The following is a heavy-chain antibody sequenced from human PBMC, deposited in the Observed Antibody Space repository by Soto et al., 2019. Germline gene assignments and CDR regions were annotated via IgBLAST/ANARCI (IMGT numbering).Heavy chain of an antibody. D-gene: IGHD3-10*01. J-gene: IGHJ4*02. CDR2: IYYSGST. CDR3: ARGDYYGSGSYPFDY. V-gene: IGHV4-59*01. Sequence: PSETLSLTCAVYGGSFSGYYWSWIRQPPGKGLEWIGYIYYSGSTNYNPSLKSRVTISVDTSKNQFSLKLSSVTAADTAVYYCARGDYYGSGSYPFDYWGQGTLVTVSS. CDR1: GGSFSGYY.